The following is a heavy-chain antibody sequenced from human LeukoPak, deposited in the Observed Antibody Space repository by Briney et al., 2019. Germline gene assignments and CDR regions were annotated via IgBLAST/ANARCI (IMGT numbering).Heavy chain of an antibody. V-gene: IGHV1-2*04. J-gene: IGHJ3*02. CDR1: GYTFTGYY. CDR3: ARGDDYAFEI. Sequence: ASVKVSCKASGYTFTGYYMHWVRQAPGQGLEWMGWINPNSGGTNYAQKFQGWVTMTRDTSISTAYMELSRLTSDDTAMYYCARGDDYAFEIWGQGTMVIVSS. D-gene: IGHD4-11*01. CDR2: INPNSGGT.